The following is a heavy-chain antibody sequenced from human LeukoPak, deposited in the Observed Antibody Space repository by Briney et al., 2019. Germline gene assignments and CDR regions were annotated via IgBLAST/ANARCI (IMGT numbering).Heavy chain of an antibody. V-gene: IGHV1-2*02. CDR2: IKPDSGGT. CDR1: GYTFTGYY. Sequence: ASVKDSRKASGYTFTGYYMHWVRPAPGQGLEWVGWIKPDSGGTNYAQKFQGRVTMTRDTSISTAYMELSRLRSDDTAVYYCARSGKGLRYYYYMDVWGKGTTVTVSS. J-gene: IGHJ6*03. CDR3: ARSGKGLRYYYYMDV.